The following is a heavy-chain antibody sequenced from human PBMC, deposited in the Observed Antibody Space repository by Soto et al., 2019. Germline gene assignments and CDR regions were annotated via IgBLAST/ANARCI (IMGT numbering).Heavy chain of an antibody. J-gene: IGHJ5*02. CDR1: GGSISRYY. D-gene: IGHD6-19*01. V-gene: IGHV4-59*01. Sequence: LSLTCNVSGGSISRYYWSWIRQPPGKGLEWIGYIHYSGSTKYNPSLKSRVTISVDTSKNQFSLKLTSVTAADTAVYFCARVPAVASTIPSLWFDPWGQGTLVTVSS. CDR2: IHYSGST. CDR3: ARVPAVASTIPSLWFDP.